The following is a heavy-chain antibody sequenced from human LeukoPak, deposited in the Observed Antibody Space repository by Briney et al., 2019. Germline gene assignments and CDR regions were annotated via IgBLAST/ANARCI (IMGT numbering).Heavy chain of an antibody. V-gene: IGHV3-30*18. CDR3: ANSDY. Sequence: GRSLRLSCAASGFTFSSYGMHWVRQAPGKGLEWVAVISYDGSNKYYADSVKGRFTISRDNSKNTLYLQMSSLRAEDTAVYYCANSDYWGQGTLVTVSS. J-gene: IGHJ4*02. CDR1: GFTFSSYG. CDR2: ISYDGSNK.